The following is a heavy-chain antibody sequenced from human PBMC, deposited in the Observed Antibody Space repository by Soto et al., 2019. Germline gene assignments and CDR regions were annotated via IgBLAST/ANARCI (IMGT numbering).Heavy chain of an antibody. CDR1: GFTFRSFD. D-gene: IGHD2-15*01. J-gene: IGHJ4*02. V-gene: IGHV3-13*01. Sequence: EVQLVVSGGGLVQPGGSLRLTCASSGFTFRSFDFHWVRHATGKGLEWVATIGTIGDTYYPASVKGRFTVSRENANSSGSLQRDSRRVGDTAVYLCVRGQDVGAHVFDSWGQGPPVPVSS. CDR2: IGTIGDT. CDR3: VRGQDVGAHVFDS.